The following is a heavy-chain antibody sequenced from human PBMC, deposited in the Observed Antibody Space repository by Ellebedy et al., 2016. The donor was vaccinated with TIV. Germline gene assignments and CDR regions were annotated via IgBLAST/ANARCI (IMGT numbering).Heavy chain of an antibody. D-gene: IGHD4-23*01. V-gene: IGHV6-1*01. CDR1: GDSVSSNSVA. Sequence: MPSETLSLTCAISGDSVSSNSVAWNWIRQSPSRGLEWLGRTYYRSRWSNDYAVSVRSRITVNLDTSKNQFSLQLNSVTPEDTAVYYCARDGPGKYFDYWGQGTLVTVSS. J-gene: IGHJ4*02. CDR2: TYYRSRWSN. CDR3: ARDGPGKYFDY.